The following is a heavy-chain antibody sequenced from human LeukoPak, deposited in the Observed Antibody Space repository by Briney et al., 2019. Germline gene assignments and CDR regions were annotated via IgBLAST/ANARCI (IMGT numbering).Heavy chain of an antibody. J-gene: IGHJ5*02. CDR2: INAGNDNT. CDR1: GYTFTSYA. CDR3: ARDLGYCTGGTCYPNWFDP. D-gene: IGHD2-15*01. V-gene: IGHV1-3*01. Sequence: WASVRVSCKASGYTFTSYAMHWVRQAPGQRLEWMGWINAGNDNTKYSQKFQGRVTITRDTSASTAYMELSSLRSEDTAVCYCARDLGYCTGGTCYPNWFDPWGQGTLVTVSS.